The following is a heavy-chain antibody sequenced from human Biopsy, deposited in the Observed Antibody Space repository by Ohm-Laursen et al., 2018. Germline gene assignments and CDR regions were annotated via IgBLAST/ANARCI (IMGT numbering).Heavy chain of an antibody. J-gene: IGHJ4*02. CDR3: ARGMRSSGWPYFDS. D-gene: IGHD6-19*01. Sequence: SDTLSLTCTVSGDPVNSGSFYWTWIRQPPGQGLEYIGYIYDRGSTANYNPSLESRVTMSVDMPKNQFSLKLSSVTAADTAIYYCARGMRSSGWPYFDSWGQGTLVTVSS. V-gene: IGHV4-61*01. CDR2: IYDRGSTA. CDR1: GDPVNSGSFY.